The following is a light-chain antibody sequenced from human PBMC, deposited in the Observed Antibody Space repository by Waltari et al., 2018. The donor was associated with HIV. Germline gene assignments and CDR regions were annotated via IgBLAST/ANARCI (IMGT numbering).Light chain of an antibody. Sequence: EILLTQSPATLSVSPGETAILSCSASQSVSEFLAWYQQKPGQGPRLLSHDAYIRANGVPARFSGSGSGTEFTLTISRLQSEDFATYYCQQYNVWPPMYTFGQGTKLEIK. CDR1: QSVSEF. CDR2: DAY. V-gene: IGKV3-15*01. CDR3: QQYNVWPPMYT. J-gene: IGKJ2*01.